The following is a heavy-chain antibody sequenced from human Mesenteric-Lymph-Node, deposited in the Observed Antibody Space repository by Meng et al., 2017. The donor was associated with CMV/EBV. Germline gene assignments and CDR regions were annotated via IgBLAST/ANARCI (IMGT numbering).Heavy chain of an antibody. Sequence: SETLSLTCTVSGGSISSSSYYWGWIRQPPGKGLEWIGYIYYSGSTNYNPSLKSRVTISVDTSKNQFSLKLSSVTAADTAVYYCARGSQYYDILTGYYSAGYFDYWGQGTLVTVSS. CDR3: ARGSQYYDILTGYYSAGYFDY. CDR1: GGSISSSSYY. J-gene: IGHJ4*02. CDR2: IYYSGST. D-gene: IGHD3-9*01. V-gene: IGHV4-61*05.